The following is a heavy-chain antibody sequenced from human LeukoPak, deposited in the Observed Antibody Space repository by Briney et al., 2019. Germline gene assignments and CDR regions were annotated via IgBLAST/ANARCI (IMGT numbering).Heavy chain of an antibody. V-gene: IGHV3-53*01. CDR2: IYSGGST. J-gene: IGHJ3*02. D-gene: IGHD4-11*01. Sequence: GGSLRLSCAASGFTVSSNYMSWVRQAPGKGLEWVSVIYSGGSTYYADSVKGRFTTSRDNSKNTLYLQMNNLRTEEQAVYYCGKERDYPDGFDIWGQGTMVTVSS. CDR1: GFTVSSNY. CDR3: GKERDYPDGFDI.